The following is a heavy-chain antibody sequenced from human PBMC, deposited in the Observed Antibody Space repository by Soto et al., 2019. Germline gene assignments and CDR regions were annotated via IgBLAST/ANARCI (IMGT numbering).Heavy chain of an antibody. CDR1: GGSVSSGSYY. V-gene: IGHV4-61*01. CDR2: IYYSGST. J-gene: IGHJ6*02. CDR3: AREPTTVTNYYYYALDV. D-gene: IGHD4-17*01. Sequence: SETLSLTCTVSGGSVSSGSYYWSWIRLPPGKGLEWIGYIYYSGSTNYNPSLKSRVTISVDTSKNQFSLKLSSVTAADTAVYYCAREPTTVTNYYYYALDVWGQGTTVTV.